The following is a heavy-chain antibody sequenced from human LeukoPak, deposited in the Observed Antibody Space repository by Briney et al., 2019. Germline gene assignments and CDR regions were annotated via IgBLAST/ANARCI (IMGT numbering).Heavy chain of an antibody. V-gene: IGHV3-23*01. Sequence: GGSLRLSCAASGLTFSSYAMSWVRQAPGKGLEWISAISGSSGHTYYADSVKGRFTISRDNSKNTLYLQINSLRAEDTAVYYCAKVGFSEMEWLLYSDHWGQGTLVTVSS. CDR1: GLTFSSYA. CDR3: AKVGFSEMEWLLYSDH. CDR2: ISGSSGHT. D-gene: IGHD3-3*01. J-gene: IGHJ4*02.